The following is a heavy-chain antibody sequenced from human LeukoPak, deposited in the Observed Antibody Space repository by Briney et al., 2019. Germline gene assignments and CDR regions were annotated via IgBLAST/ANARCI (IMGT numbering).Heavy chain of an antibody. V-gene: IGHV3-30*18. CDR2: ISYDGSKD. CDR1: GFNLRSYA. Sequence: GRSLRLSCAASGFNLRSYAMHWVRQAPGKGLEWVAVISYDGSKDNFAESVRGRFTISRDNSKNTLYLQMNSLRPEDTAVYYCAKVGTTITTHQYFDLWGRGTLVIVSS. CDR3: AKVGTTITTHQYFDL. J-gene: IGHJ2*01. D-gene: IGHD4-11*01.